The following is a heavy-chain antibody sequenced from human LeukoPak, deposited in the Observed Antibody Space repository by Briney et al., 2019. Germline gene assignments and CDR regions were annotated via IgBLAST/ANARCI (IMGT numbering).Heavy chain of an antibody. CDR3: AKDRAYDSSGYQDY. V-gene: IGHV3-7*03. D-gene: IGHD3-22*01. CDR1: GFTFSSYW. CDR2: IKQDGSEK. J-gene: IGHJ4*02. Sequence: GGSLRLSCAASGFTFSSYWMSWVRQAPGKGLEWVANIKQDGSEKYYVDSVEGRFTISRDNAKNSLYLQMNSLRAEDTAVYYCAKDRAYDSSGYQDYWGQGTLVTVSS.